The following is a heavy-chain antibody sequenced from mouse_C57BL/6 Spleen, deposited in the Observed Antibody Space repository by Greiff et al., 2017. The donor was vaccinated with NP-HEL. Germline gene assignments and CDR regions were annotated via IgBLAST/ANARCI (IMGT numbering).Heavy chain of an antibody. V-gene: IGHV1-18*01. D-gene: IGHD4-1*01. CDR1: GYTFTDYN. CDR2: INPNNGGT. CDR3: ATGTYYFDY. Sequence: EVQLVESGPELVKPGASVKIPCKASGYTFTDYNMDWVTQSHGKSLEWIGDINPNNGGTIYNQKFKGKATLTVDKSSSTAYMELRSLTSEDTAVYYCATGTYYFDYWGQGTTLTVSS. J-gene: IGHJ2*01.